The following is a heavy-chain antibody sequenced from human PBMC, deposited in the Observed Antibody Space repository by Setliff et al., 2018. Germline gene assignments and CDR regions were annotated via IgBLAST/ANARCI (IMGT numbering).Heavy chain of an antibody. CDR2: IHYSGST. Sequence: SETLSLTCSVSGGSISSSTDYWGWIRQPPGKGLEWIGNIHYSGSTYYNPSLKSRLTIYVDTSKNQFSLKLSSVTAADTAVYYCTRGRSTGYNTWGQGLLVTVSS. V-gene: IGHV4-39*01. D-gene: IGHD1-1*01. CDR1: GGSISSSTDY. J-gene: IGHJ4*02. CDR3: TRGRSTGYNT.